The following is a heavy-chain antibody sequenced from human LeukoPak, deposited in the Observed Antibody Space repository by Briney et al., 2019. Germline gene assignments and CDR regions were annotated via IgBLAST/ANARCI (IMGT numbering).Heavy chain of an antibody. CDR1: GGSISRSDYY. V-gene: IGHV4-39*01. Sequence: PSETLSLTCTVSGGSISRSDYYWGWIRQPPGKGLEWIGSIYYSGTTYYNPSLKSRVTISVDTSKNQFYPKLRSVTAAEAAVYSCATLGDHYFQHWGQGTLVTVSS. CDR3: ATLGDHYFQH. D-gene: IGHD1-14*01. CDR2: IYYSGTT. J-gene: IGHJ1*01.